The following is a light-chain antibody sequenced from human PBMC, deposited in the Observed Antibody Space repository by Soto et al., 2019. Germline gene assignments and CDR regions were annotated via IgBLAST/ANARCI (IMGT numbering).Light chain of an antibody. Sequence: HSVLTQPASVSGSPGQSITISCTGTSSDVGSYNLVSWYQQHPSKAPKLMIYEVSKRPSGVSNRFSGSKSGNTASLTISGLQAEDEADYYCCSYAGSSMFDVFGGGTQLTVL. CDR1: SSDVGSYNL. CDR2: EVS. J-gene: IGLJ7*01. CDR3: CSYAGSSMFDV. V-gene: IGLV2-23*02.